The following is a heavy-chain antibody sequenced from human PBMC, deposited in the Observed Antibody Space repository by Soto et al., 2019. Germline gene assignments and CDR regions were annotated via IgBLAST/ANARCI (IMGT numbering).Heavy chain of an antibody. Sequence: LRLSCVGSGFTFSAAAIHWVRQAPGQGLEWIGRIRSKTNNYVTAHSASVEGRFTLSRDDSRNTTYLEMQSLRVEETAVYFCTASPYWGQGTLVTVSS. CDR2: IRSKTNNYVT. CDR1: GFTFSAAA. J-gene: IGHJ4*02. V-gene: IGHV3-73*01. CDR3: TASPY.